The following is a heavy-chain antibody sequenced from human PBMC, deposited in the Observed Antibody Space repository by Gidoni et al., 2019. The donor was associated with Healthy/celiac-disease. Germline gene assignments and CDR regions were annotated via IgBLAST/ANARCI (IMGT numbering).Heavy chain of an antibody. CDR3: ARRRWPAEYQLLHGDFDY. Sequence: EVQLVQSGAEVKKPGESLRISCKGSGYSFTSYWISWVRQMPGKGLEWMGRIDPSDSYTNDSPSFQGHVTISADKSISTAYLQWSSLKASDTAMYYCARRRWPAEYQLLHGDFDYWGQGTLLTVSS. CDR2: IDPSDSYT. V-gene: IGHV5-10-1*03. J-gene: IGHJ4*02. D-gene: IGHD2-2*01. CDR1: GYSFTSYW.